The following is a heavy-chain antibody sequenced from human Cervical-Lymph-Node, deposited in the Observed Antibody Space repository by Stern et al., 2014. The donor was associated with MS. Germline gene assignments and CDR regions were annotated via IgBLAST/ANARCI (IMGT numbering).Heavy chain of an antibody. J-gene: IGHJ6*02. CDR3: ARHCSSSSCYRYYGMDV. V-gene: IGHV3-21*01. CDR2: ISSSGSNK. CDR1: GFTSSSYG. D-gene: IGHD2-2*01. Sequence: EVQLVESGGGLLKPGGSLRLSCAASGFTSSSYGMHWVRQAPGKGLEWVSSISSSGSNKYYADSVKGRLTISRDNAKNSLYLQMNSLRAEDTGIYYCARHCSSSSCYRYYGMDVWGQGTTVTVPS.